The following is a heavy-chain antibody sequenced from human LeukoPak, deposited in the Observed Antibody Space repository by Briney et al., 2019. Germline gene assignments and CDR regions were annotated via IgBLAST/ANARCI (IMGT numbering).Heavy chain of an antibody. V-gene: IGHV4-59*01. J-gene: IGHJ4*02. CDR2: IYYSGST. CDR3: ARLGPGGHGEFDY. CDR1: GGSLSDYY. Sequence: PETLSLTCTVSGGSLSDYYWTWVRQPSGKGLEWIGYIYYSGSTNYNPSLKSRVTISVDTSKTQFSLRLTSVTAADTAVYYCARLGPGGHGEFDYWGQGTLVTVSS. D-gene: IGHD3-10*01.